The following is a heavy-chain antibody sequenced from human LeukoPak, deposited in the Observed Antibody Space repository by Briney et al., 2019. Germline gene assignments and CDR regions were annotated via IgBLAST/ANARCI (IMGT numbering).Heavy chain of an antibody. CDR1: GGSISSGDYY. CDR2: LYNSGTT. V-gene: IGHV4-31*03. J-gene: IGHJ4*02. D-gene: IGHD3-22*01. CDR3: ARLYYYESSGYWNYFDY. Sequence: SETLSLTCTVSGGSISSGDYYWSWIRQHPGKGLEWIGNLYNSGTTYYNPSLKSRVTISVDTSKNQFSLKLSSVTAADTAMYYCARLYYYESSGYWNYFDYWGQGTLVTVSS.